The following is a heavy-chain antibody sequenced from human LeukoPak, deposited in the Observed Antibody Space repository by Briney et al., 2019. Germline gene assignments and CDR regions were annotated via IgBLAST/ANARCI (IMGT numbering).Heavy chain of an antibody. CDR3: AREAPHLYSSSWDPCDY. D-gene: IGHD6-13*01. CDR2: INPNSGGT. CDR1: GYSFNSQG. V-gene: IGHV1-2*02. J-gene: IGHJ4*02. Sequence: GASVKVSCKASGYSFNSQGMNWVRQAPGQGLEWMGWINPNSGGTNYAQKFQGRVTMTRDTSISTAYMELSRLRSDDTAVYYCAREAPHLYSSSWDPCDYWGQGTLVTVSS.